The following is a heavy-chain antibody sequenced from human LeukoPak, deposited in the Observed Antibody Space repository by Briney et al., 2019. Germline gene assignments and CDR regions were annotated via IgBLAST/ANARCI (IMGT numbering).Heavy chain of an antibody. CDR1: GFTFSNYV. CDR2: MSGSGSST. D-gene: IGHD3-3*01. Sequence: PGGSLRLSCAASGFTFSNYVMSWVRHVPGKGLEWVSTMSGSGSSTYYADSVKGRFTISRDNSKNTLYLQMNSPRAEDTALYYCAKLRFLEYWGQGTLVTVSS. V-gene: IGHV3-23*01. CDR3: AKLRFLEY. J-gene: IGHJ4*02.